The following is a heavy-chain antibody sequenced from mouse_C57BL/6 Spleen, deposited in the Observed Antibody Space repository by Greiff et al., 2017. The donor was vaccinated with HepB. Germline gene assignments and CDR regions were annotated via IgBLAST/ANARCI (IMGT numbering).Heavy chain of an antibody. J-gene: IGHJ2*01. CDR1: GYTFTSYW. CDR2: IDPSDSET. D-gene: IGHD2-2*01. Sequence: VQLQQSGAELVRPGSSVKLSCKASGYTFTSYWMHWVKQRPIQGLEWIGNIDPSDSETHYNQKFKDKATLTVDKSSSTAYMQLSSLTSEDSAVYYCARGDGYDRDYWGQGTTLTVSS. CDR3: ARGDGYDRDY. V-gene: IGHV1-52*01.